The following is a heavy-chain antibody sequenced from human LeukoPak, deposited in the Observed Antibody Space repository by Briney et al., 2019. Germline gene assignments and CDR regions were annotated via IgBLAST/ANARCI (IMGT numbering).Heavy chain of an antibody. J-gene: IGHJ3*02. CDR1: GYTFTSYD. CDR2: MNPDSGNT. D-gene: IGHD3-10*01. CDR3: AIYYYGSGSYYTPDAFDI. Sequence: SVKVSCKASGYTFTSYDINWVRQATGQGLEWMGWMNPDSGNTGYAQKFQGRVTITRNTSISTAYMELSSLRSEDTAVYYCAIYYYGSGSYYTPDAFDIWGQGTMVTVSS. V-gene: IGHV1-8*03.